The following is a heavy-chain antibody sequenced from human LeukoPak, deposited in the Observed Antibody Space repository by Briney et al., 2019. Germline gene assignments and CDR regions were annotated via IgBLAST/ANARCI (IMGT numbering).Heavy chain of an antibody. CDR3: ARDGDGYIGY. CDR1: GYTFTKYG. J-gene: IGHJ4*02. V-gene: IGHV1-18*01. D-gene: IGHD5-24*01. CDR2: ISAYNGNT. Sequence: GASVKVSCKASGYTFTKYGVSWVRQAPGQGLEWMGWISAYNGNTNYAQKFQGRVTITRDTSASTAYMELSSLRSEDTAVYYCARDGDGYIGYWGQGTLVTVSS.